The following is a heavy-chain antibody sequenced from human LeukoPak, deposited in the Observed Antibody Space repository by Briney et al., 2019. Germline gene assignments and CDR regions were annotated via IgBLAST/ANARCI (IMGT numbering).Heavy chain of an antibody. CDR2: IKQDGSEK. Sequence: PGGSLRLSCAASGFTFSSYWMSWVRQAPGKGLEWVANIKQDGSEKYYVDSVKGRFTISRDNAKNSLYLQMNSLRAEDTAVYYCAREGSEVHYYFDYWGQGTPVTVSS. D-gene: IGHD6-25*01. V-gene: IGHV3-7*01. CDR3: AREGSEVHYYFDY. CDR1: GFTFSSYW. J-gene: IGHJ4*02.